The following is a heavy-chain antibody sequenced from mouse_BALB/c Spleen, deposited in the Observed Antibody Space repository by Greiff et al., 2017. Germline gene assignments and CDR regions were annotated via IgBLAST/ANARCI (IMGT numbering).Heavy chain of an antibody. D-gene: IGHD1-1*01. CDR3: ARDLRASLRAMDY. V-gene: IGHV2-9*02. Sequence: VKLVESGPGLVAPSQSLSITCTVSGFSLTSYGVHWVRQPPGKGLEWLGVIWAGGSTNYNSALMSRLSISKDNSKSQVFLKMNSLQTDDTAMYYCARDLRASLRAMDYWGQGTSVTVSS. CDR2: IWAGGST. J-gene: IGHJ4*01. CDR1: GFSLTSYG.